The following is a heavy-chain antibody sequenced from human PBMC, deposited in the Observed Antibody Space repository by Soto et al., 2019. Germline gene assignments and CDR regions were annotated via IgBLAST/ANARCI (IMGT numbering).Heavy chain of an antibody. CDR1: GGTFSSYA. V-gene: IGHV1-69*13. Sequence: SSVKVSCKASGGTFSSYAISWVRQAPGQGLEWMGGIIPIFGTANYAQKFQGRVTITADESTSTAYMELSSLRSEDTAVYYCATPGIAARPGVGFGYWGQGSLVTVSS. J-gene: IGHJ4*02. D-gene: IGHD6-6*01. CDR3: ATPGIAARPGVGFGY. CDR2: IIPIFGTA.